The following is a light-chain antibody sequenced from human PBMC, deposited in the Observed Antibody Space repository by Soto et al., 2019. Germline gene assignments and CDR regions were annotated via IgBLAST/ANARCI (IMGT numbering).Light chain of an antibody. CDR3: QQFNTYSCT. CDR2: DAS. J-gene: IGKJ2*02. CDR1: QSVRNW. Sequence: DIQMTQSPSTLSASVGDRVTITCRASQSVRNWLAWYQQKPGKAPKLLIYDASSLESGVPSRFSGSGFGTEFTLTISSLQPDDFATYYCQQFNTYSCTFGQGTRVEIK. V-gene: IGKV1-5*01.